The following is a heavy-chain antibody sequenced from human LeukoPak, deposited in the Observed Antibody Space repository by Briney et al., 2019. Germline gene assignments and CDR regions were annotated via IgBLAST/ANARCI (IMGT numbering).Heavy chain of an antibody. D-gene: IGHD3-16*02. CDR3: ARNRDDYVWGSYRYTSTPDY. CDR1: GFTFSDTW. V-gene: IGHV3-74*01. Sequence: PGGSLRLSCAASGFTFSDTWMHWVRQAPGEGLVWVSRIRSDGSDTRYAESVKGRFTISRDNAKNTLYLQMNSLRAEDTAVYYCARNRDDYVWGSYRYTSTPDYWGQGTLVTVSS. J-gene: IGHJ4*02. CDR2: IRSDGSDT.